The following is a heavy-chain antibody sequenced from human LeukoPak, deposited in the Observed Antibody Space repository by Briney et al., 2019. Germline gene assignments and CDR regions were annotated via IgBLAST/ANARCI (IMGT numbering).Heavy chain of an antibody. CDR1: GYTFTSYD. CDR2: MNPNSGNT. D-gene: IGHD6-13*01. Sequence: ASVKVSCKASGYTFTSYDINWVRQATGQGLEWMGWMNPNSGNTGYARKFQGRVTMTRNTSISTAYMELSSLRSEDTAVYYCARVQGSTINCFDPWGQGTLVTVSS. J-gene: IGHJ5*02. V-gene: IGHV1-8*01. CDR3: ARVQGSTINCFDP.